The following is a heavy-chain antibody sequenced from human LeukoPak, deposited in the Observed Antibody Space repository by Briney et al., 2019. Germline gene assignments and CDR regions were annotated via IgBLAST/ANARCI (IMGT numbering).Heavy chain of an antibody. V-gene: IGHV3-48*02. D-gene: IGHD4-17*01. CDR2: ISSSSSTI. CDR3: ARAGGYGDYWGYYYYYMDV. Sequence: GGSLRLSGAASGFTFSSYSMNWVRQAPGKGLEWVSYISSSSSTIYYADSVKGRFTISRDNAKNSLYLQMNSLRDEDTAVYYCARAGGYGDYWGYYYYYMDVWGKGTTVTVSS. CDR1: GFTFSSYS. J-gene: IGHJ6*03.